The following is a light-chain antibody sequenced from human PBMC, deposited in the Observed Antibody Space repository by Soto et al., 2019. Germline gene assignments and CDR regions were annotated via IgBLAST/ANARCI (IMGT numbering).Light chain of an antibody. CDR2: EVN. CDR3: SSFTSSFTDI. Sequence: QSVLTQPASVSGSPGQSITISRTGTSSDVGGYNFVSWFQQHPGEAPKLIIYEVNNRPSGVSNRFSGSKSGTMASLIISGLQPEDEADYYCSSFTSSFTDIFGGGTKLTVL. CDR1: SSDVGGYNF. V-gene: IGLV2-14*01. J-gene: IGLJ2*01.